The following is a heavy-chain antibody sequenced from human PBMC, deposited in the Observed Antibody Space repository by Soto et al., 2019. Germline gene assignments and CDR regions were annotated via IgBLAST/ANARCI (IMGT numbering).Heavy chain of an antibody. D-gene: IGHD6-13*01. Sequence: QVQLVQSGAAVKKPGASVKFSCKASGYTFTSYGISWVRQAPGQGPEWLGRISTYNGNTNYVQKLQGRVTMTSDTSTNTAYMELRSQRYDDTAVYSCASDPGYSTTWQQAVDIWGEGTVVTVSS. CDR1: GYTFTSYG. CDR2: ISTYNGNT. CDR3: ASDPGYSTTWQQAVDI. V-gene: IGHV1-18*01. J-gene: IGHJ3*02.